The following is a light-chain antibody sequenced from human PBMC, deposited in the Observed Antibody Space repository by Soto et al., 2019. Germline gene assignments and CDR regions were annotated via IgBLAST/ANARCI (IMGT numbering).Light chain of an antibody. CDR3: QQYNNWPWT. CDR1: QSVSSN. Sequence: EIVMTQSPATLSVSPGERATLSCRASQSVSSNLAWYQQKPGQAPRLLIYGASTRATGIPARFSGSGSGTESTLTFSSLQTEDFPVYYCQQYNNWPWTFGPGTKVEIK. J-gene: IGKJ1*01. V-gene: IGKV3-15*01. CDR2: GAS.